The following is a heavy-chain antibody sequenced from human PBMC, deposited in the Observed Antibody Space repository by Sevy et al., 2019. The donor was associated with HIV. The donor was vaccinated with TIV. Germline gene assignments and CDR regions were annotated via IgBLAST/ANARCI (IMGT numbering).Heavy chain of an antibody. V-gene: IGHV3-33*01. CDR2: IWYDGSNK. D-gene: IGHD3-22*01. Sequence: GGALRLSCAASGFTFSSYGMHWVRQAPGKGLEWVAVIWYDGSNKYYADSVKGRFTISRDNSKNTLYLQMNSRRAEDTAVYYCARGDKDSSGYYYFDYWGQGTLVTVSS. CDR3: ARGDKDSSGYYYFDY. J-gene: IGHJ4*02. CDR1: GFTFSSYG.